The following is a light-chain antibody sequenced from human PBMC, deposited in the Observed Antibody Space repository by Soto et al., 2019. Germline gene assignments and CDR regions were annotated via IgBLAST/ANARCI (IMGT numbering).Light chain of an antibody. J-gene: IGKJ4*01. Sequence: DIQMTQSPSFVSASVGDRVTITCRASQDISSWLAWYQQKPGKAPNLLIYAASTLHSGVSSRFSGSRSGTDFTLTISSLQPEDFANYYCQQTDSFPLTFGGGTKVEIE. CDR1: QDISSW. V-gene: IGKV1-12*01. CDR2: AAS. CDR3: QQTDSFPLT.